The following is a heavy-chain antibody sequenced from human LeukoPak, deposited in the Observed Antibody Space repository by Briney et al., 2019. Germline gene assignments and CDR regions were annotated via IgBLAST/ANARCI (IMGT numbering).Heavy chain of an antibody. CDR1: GFTFSSYW. Sequence: GGSLRLSCAASGFTFSSYWMHWVRQAPGKGLVWVSRINSDGSSTSYADSVKGRFTISRDNAKNTLYLQMNSLRAEDTAVYYCAGDSSGYPADYWGQGTLVTVSS. V-gene: IGHV3-74*01. J-gene: IGHJ4*02. CDR3: AGDSSGYPADY. D-gene: IGHD3-22*01. CDR2: INSDGSST.